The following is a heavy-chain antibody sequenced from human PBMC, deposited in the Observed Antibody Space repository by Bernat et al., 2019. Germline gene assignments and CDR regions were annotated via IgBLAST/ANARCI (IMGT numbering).Heavy chain of an antibody. CDR1: GFTFISYW. V-gene: IGHV3-74*03. CDR2: INSDGSNT. CDR3: ARSYCSGNSCPNGFDP. Sequence: EVQLVESGGGLVQPGGSLRLSCAASGFTFISYWMHWVRQAPGKGLVWVSSINSDGSNTKYADSVKGRFTFSRDNAKNTLYLQMNSLRAEDTAVYYCARSYCSGNSCPNGFDPWGQGTLVTVSS. J-gene: IGHJ5*02. D-gene: IGHD2-15*01.